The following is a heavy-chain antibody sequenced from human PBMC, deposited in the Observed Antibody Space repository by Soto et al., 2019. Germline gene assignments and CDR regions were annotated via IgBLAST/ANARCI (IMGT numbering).Heavy chain of an antibody. Sequence: PLETLSLTCAVYGGSFSVYYWSWIRHPPGKGLEWIGEINHSGSTNYNPSLKSRVTISVDTSKNQFSLKLSSVTAADTAVYYCARRRGYCSSTSCSKGYYFDYWGQGTLVTVSS. CDR3: ARRRGYCSSTSCSKGYYFDY. D-gene: IGHD2-2*01. CDR1: GGSFSVYY. CDR2: INHSGST. J-gene: IGHJ4*02. V-gene: IGHV4-34*01.